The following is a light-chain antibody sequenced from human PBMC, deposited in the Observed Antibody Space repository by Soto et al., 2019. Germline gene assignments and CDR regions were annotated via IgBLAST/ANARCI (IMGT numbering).Light chain of an antibody. J-gene: IGKJ5*01. Sequence: DIQMTQSPSSVSASVGDRVTITCRASQGISSWLAWYQKKPGKATKLLIYAASSLQSGVPSRFSGSGSGTNFTLTISSLQPEDFATYYCQQANSFPLTFGQGTRLEIK. V-gene: IGKV1-12*01. CDR3: QQANSFPLT. CDR2: AAS. CDR1: QGISSW.